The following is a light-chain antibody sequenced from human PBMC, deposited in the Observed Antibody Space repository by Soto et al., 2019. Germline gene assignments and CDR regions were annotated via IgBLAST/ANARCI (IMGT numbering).Light chain of an antibody. CDR3: QQRSNWPIT. Sequence: LLTQSPCTLALSPGERATLSCRASQSVSSYLAWYQQKPDQAPRLLTYHASDRATGIPARFSGSGSGTDFTLTISSLEPEDFAVYYCQQRSNWPITFGQGTRLEIK. J-gene: IGKJ5*01. CDR2: HAS. V-gene: IGKV3-11*01. CDR1: QSVSSY.